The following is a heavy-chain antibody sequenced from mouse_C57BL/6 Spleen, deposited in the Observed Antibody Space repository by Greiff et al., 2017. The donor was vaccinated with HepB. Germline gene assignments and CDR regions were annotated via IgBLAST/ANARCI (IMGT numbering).Heavy chain of an antibody. CDR1: GYTFTSYC. J-gene: IGHJ4*01. CDR2: IYPRSGNT. Sequence: VKLQQSGAELARPGASVKLSCKASGYTFTSYCISWVKQSTGQGLEWIGAIYPRSGNTYYNEKFKGKATLTADKSASTAYMELGCLTSEDSAVYFCATFPSYSAIDYWGQGTSVTVSS. CDR3: ATFPSYSAIDY. V-gene: IGHV1-81*01.